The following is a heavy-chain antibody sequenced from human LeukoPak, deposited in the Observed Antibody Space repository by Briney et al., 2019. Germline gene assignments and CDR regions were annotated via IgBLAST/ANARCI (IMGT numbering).Heavy chain of an antibody. CDR1: GFTFDDYG. D-gene: IGHD3-10*01. Sequence: PGGSLRLSCAASGFTFDDYGMSWVRQAPGKGLEWVSGINWNGGSTGYADSVKGRFTISRDNAKNSLYLQMNSLRAEDTALYYRARGARGVSGYYFDFWGQGTLVTVSS. J-gene: IGHJ4*02. CDR2: INWNGGST. V-gene: IGHV3-20*04. CDR3: ARGARGVSGYYFDF.